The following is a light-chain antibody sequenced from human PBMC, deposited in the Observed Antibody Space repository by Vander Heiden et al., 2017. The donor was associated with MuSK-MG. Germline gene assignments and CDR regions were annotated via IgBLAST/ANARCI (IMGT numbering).Light chain of an antibody. CDR1: SNNVGSYA. J-gene: IGLJ7*02. V-gene: IGLV1-36*01. Sequence: QSALTQEASVSGTVGQKVTLSCTGNSNNVGSYAVGWYQQISHYTPKTGMWGNSLPSGIPDRFSCSKSGTTASLNISGLKPEDEADYYWSTWDYSLSAPAVFGGGTQLTAL. CDR3: STWDYSLSAPAV. CDR2: GN.